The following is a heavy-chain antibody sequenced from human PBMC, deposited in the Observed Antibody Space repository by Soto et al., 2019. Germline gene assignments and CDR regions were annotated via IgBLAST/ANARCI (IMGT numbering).Heavy chain of an antibody. D-gene: IGHD1-20*01. J-gene: IGHJ5*02. Sequence: GASVKVSCKASGYTFTSYAMHWVRQAPGQRLEWMGWINAGNGNTKYSQKFQGRVTITRDTSASTAYMELSSLRSEDTAVYYCAILSPYNWENNWFDPWGQGTLVTVPS. V-gene: IGHV1-3*01. CDR1: GYTFTSYA. CDR3: AILSPYNWENNWFDP. CDR2: INAGNGNT.